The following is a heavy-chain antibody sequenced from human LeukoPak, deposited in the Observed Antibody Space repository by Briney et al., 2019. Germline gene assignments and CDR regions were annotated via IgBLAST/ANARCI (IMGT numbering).Heavy chain of an antibody. J-gene: IGHJ5*02. V-gene: IGHV4-59*08. D-gene: IGHD3-22*01. CDR2: SHGNGDT. CDR3: ARHRAYDSGTYYRWFDP. CDR1: GGSISSFY. Sequence: SETLSLTCTVSGGSISSFYWSWIRQPPGMGLEWIGYSHGNGDTNYNPFLKSRVTISVDTSKNQCSLKLTSVTAADTAVYYCARHRAYDSGTYYRWFDPWGPGTLVTVSS.